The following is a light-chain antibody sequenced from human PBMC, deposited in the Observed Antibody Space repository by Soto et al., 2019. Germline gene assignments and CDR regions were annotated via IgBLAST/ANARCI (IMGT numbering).Light chain of an antibody. CDR3: CSYAGSYTFLV. J-gene: IGLJ3*02. V-gene: IGLV2-11*01. CDR1: SSDVGGYTY. CDR2: DVN. Sequence: QAVVTQPRSVSGSPGQSVTISCTGTSSDVGGYTYVSWYQQHPGKAPKLLIYDVNKRPSGVPDRFSGSKSGNTASLTISGLQTEDETDYYCCSYAGSYTFLVFGGGTKLTVL.